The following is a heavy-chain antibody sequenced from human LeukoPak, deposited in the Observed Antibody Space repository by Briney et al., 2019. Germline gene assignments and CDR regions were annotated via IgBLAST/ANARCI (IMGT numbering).Heavy chain of an antibody. CDR3: AKVRVGTARFDY. V-gene: IGHV3-30*18. D-gene: IGHD2-15*01. CDR2: ISHDGSNN. J-gene: IGHJ4*02. Sequence: GGSLRLSCAASGFTFSNYGMHWVRQAPGKGLEWVVVISHDGSNNNYADSVKGRFTISRDNSKNTLYLQMNSLRPEDTAVYCCAKVRVGTARFDYWGQGTLVTVSS. CDR1: GFTFSNYG.